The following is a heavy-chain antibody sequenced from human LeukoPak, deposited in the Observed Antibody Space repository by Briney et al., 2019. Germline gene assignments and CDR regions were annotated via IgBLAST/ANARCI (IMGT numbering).Heavy chain of an antibody. D-gene: IGHD4-17*01. J-gene: IGHJ6*03. CDR1: GFTFSSYS. V-gene: IGHV3-48*01. CDR2: ISSSSSTI. CDR3: ARDTFGWVGDYGPYNYMDV. Sequence: GGSLRFSCAASGFTFSSYSMNWVRQAPGKGLEWVSYISSSSSTIYYADSVKGRFTISRDNAKNSLYLQMNSLRAEDTAVYYCARDTFGWVGDYGPYNYMDVWGKGTTVTVSS.